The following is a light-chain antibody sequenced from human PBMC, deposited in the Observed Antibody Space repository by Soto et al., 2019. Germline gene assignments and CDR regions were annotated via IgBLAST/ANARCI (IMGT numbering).Light chain of an antibody. J-gene: IGKJ1*01. CDR1: QSVSSS. CDR2: GAS. V-gene: IGKV3-15*01. Sequence: EIVLTQSPGTLSLSPGERVTLSCRASQSVSSSLAWYQQKPGQAPRLLIHGASTRATSNPGRFSGSGSGAEFTLTISSLQSEDFALYYCQQYYDWPPTFGQGTKVDIK. CDR3: QQYYDWPPT.